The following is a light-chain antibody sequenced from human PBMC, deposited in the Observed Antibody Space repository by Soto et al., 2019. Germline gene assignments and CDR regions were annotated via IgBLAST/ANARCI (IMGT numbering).Light chain of an antibody. CDR1: SSDVGGYNY. Sequence: QSALTQPRSVYGSPGQSVTISCTGTSSDVGGYNYVSWYQQHQAKAPKLMIYDVSKRPSGVPDRFSGSKSGNTASLTISGLQAEDEADYYCCSYAGSYKVFGTGTKLTVL. CDR3: CSYAGSYKV. V-gene: IGLV2-11*01. CDR2: DVS. J-gene: IGLJ1*01.